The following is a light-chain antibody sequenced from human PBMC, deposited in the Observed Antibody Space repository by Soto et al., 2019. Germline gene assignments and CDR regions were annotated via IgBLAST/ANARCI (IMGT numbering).Light chain of an antibody. J-gene: IGKJ1*01. V-gene: IGKV3-20*01. CDR3: QQYGSSPWT. CDR1: ESISRDY. CDR2: GAS. Sequence: EIVLTQAPGTLYLSPGQRATLSCRASESISRDYLAWYQQRLGQAPRLLIYGASSRATGIPDRFSGSGSGTDFTLTISRLEPEDFAVYYCQQYGSSPWTFGQGTKVDNK.